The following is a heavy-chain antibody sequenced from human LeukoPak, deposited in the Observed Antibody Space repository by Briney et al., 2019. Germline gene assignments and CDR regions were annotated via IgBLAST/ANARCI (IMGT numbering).Heavy chain of an antibody. Sequence: GGSLRLSCAAPGLTFSNAWMSWVRQAPGKGLEWIGRIKSKTDGETTDYAAPVKGRFTISRDDSKNTLYLQMNRLNTEDTAVYYCITDLGAWQPIWGRGTMVAVSS. V-gene: IGHV3-15*01. CDR3: ITDLGAWQPI. J-gene: IGHJ3*02. CDR2: IKSKTDGETT. CDR1: GLTFSNAW. D-gene: IGHD3-16*01.